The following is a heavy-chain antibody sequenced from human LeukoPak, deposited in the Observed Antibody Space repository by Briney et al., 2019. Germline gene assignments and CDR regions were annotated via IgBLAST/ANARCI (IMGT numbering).Heavy chain of an antibody. CDR2: INHNGST. J-gene: IGHJ4*02. CDR3: AREVVRGVIGLDY. D-gene: IGHD3-10*01. CDR1: GGSFSGYY. V-gene: IGHV4-34*01. Sequence: PSETLSLTCAVYGGSFSGYYWSWIRQPPGKGLEWIGEINHNGSTNYNPSLKSRVTISVDTSKNQFSLKLSSVTAADTAVYYCAREVVRGVIGLDYWGQGTLVTVS.